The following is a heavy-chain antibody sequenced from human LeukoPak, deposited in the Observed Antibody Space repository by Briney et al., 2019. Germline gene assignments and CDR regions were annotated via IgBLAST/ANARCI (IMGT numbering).Heavy chain of an antibody. CDR1: GGSISSSSYY. CDR2: IYYSGST. CDR3: ATGRAVGAADAFDI. D-gene: IGHD1-26*01. Sequence: SETLSLTCTVSGGSISSSSYYWGWIRQPPGKGLEWIGSIYYSGSTYYNPSLKSRVTISVDTSKNHFSLKLSSVTAADTAAYYCATGRAVGAADAFDIWGQGTMVTVSS. J-gene: IGHJ3*02. V-gene: IGHV4-39*07.